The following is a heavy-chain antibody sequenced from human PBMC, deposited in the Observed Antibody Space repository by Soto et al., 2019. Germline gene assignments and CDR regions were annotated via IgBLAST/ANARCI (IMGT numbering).Heavy chain of an antibody. D-gene: IGHD5-12*01. CDR3: VRGLEWLRNY. Sequence: QVQLVQSGAEVKKPGASVKVSCKATGYTFTTYDINWVRQATGQGLEWMGWMNPNSGDTGYAQKFQGRVTMTRDTSISTAYMELSTLTSEEPAVYYCVRGLEWLRNYWGQGTLVTVSS. J-gene: IGHJ4*02. V-gene: IGHV1-8*01. CDR2: MNPNSGDT. CDR1: GYTFTTYD.